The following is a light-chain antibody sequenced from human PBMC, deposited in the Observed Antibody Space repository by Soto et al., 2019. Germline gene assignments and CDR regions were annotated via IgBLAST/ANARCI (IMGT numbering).Light chain of an antibody. CDR2: EVF. J-gene: IGLJ3*02. CDR1: SSDVGSYNL. Sequence: QSAPTQPASVSGSPGQSITISCTGTSSDVGSYNLVSWYQQHPGKAPKLMIYEVFKRPSGFSNRFSGSKSGNTASLTISGLQAEDEAHYYCCSYAGSPWVFGGGTKVTVL. CDR3: CSYAGSPWV. V-gene: IGLV2-23*02.